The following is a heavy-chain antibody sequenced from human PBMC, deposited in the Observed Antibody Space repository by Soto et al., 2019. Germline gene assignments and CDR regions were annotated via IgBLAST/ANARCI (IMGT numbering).Heavy chain of an antibody. D-gene: IGHD4-17*01. CDR3: SRPNTPYYGGNSGAFDI. V-gene: IGHV3-11*06. CDR2: ISHDSDYT. J-gene: IGHJ3*02. CDR1: GFTFSDYY. Sequence: QVQLVESGGGLVKPGGSLRLSCAASGFTFSDYYMSWIRQTPGQGLEWVSYISHDSDYTSYADSVRGRFSISRDNAQKSLYLKSNSLRAEDTALYYCSRPNTPYYGGNSGAFDIWGQGTMVTVSS.